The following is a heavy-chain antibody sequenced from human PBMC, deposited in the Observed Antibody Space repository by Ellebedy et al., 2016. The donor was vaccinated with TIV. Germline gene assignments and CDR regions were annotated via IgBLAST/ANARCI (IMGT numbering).Heavy chain of an antibody. CDR2: INTNTGSP. D-gene: IGHD3-10*01. CDR1: GYPFSSYP. Sequence: ASVKVSCKASGYPFSSYPINWVRQAPGQGLEWMGWINTNTGSPSYAQGFTGRFVFSLDTSANTAYLQLTSLKAEDTAYYYCARTRFGSGSYRFDPWGQGTLVTVSS. J-gene: IGHJ5*02. CDR3: ARTRFGSGSYRFDP. V-gene: IGHV7-4-1*02.